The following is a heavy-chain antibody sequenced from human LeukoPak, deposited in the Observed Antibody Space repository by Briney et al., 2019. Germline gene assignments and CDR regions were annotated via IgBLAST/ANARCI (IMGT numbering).Heavy chain of an antibody. CDR1: GGTFSSYA. CDR2: MNPNSGNT. V-gene: IGHV1-8*03. CDR3: ARGLLAADY. J-gene: IGHJ4*02. D-gene: IGHD6-25*01. Sequence: ASVKVSCKASGGTFSSYAISWVRQAPGQGLEWMGWMNPNSGNTGYAQKFQGRVTITRNTSISTAYMELSSLRSEDTAVYYCARGLLAADYWGQGTLVTVSS.